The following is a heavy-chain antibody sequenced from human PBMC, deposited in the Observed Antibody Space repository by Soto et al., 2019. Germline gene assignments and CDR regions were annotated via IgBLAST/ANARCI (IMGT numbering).Heavy chain of an antibody. CDR1: GFTFSSYA. Sequence: EVQLLESGGGLVQPGGSLRLSCAASGFTFSSYAMSWVRQAPGKGLELVSAISGSGGSTYYAVSVKGRFTISIDNSKKTLYLRMTLLRAEDTAVYYCASHGYVSGLWEFDPWGQGTLVTLSS. D-gene: IGHD6-19*01. CDR2: ISGSGGST. V-gene: IGHV3-23*01. J-gene: IGHJ5*02. CDR3: ASHGYVSGLWEFDP.